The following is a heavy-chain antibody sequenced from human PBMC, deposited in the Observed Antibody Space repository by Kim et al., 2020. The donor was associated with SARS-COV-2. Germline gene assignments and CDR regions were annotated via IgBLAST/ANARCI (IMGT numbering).Heavy chain of an antibody. CDR2: FDPEDGET. CDR3: ATGNIAGAAGGLHYYYGMDV. V-gene: IGHV1-24*01. J-gene: IGHJ6*02. D-gene: IGHD6-13*01. Sequence: ASVKVSCKVSGYTLTELSMHWVRQAPGKGLEWMGGFDPEDGETIYAQKFQGRVTMTEDTSTDTAYMELSSPRSEDTAVYYCATGNIAGAAGGLHYYYGMDVWGQGTTVTVSS. CDR1: GYTLTELS.